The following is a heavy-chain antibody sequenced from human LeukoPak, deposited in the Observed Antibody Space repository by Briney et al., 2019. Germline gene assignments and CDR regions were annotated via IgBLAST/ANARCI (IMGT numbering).Heavy chain of an antibody. CDR2: INNSGRTI. Sequence: GGSLRLSCTVSGFTLNKYSMTWIRQAPGKGLECLAFINNSGRTIYYADSVKGRFTISKDDAENSLFLQMSSLRVDDTAVYYCARDVGGLDRWGQGTGVTVSS. D-gene: IGHD3-16*01. J-gene: IGHJ6*02. CDR3: ARDVGGLDR. CDR1: GFTLNKYS. V-gene: IGHV3-11*01.